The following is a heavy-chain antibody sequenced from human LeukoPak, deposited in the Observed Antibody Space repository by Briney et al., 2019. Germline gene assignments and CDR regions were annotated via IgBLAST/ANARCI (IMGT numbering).Heavy chain of an antibody. D-gene: IGHD3-22*01. Sequence: SETLSLTCTVSGGSISGSYWSWIRQPPGKGLEWIGRIYTSGSTNYNPSLKSRVTISVDKSKNQFSLKLSSVTAADTAVYYCARDAEFYYYDSSGYRPRGVYFDYWGQGTLVTVSS. CDR3: ARDAEFYYYDSSGYRPRGVYFDY. V-gene: IGHV4-4*07. CDR2: IYTSGST. CDR1: GGSISGSY. J-gene: IGHJ4*02.